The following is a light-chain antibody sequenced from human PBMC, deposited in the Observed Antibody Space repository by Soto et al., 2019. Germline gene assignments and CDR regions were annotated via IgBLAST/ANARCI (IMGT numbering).Light chain of an antibody. CDR1: QVISID. CDR2: GVV. V-gene: IGKV1-13*02. J-gene: IGKJ4*01. CDR3: QPLARYPSP. Sequence: AIQLTQSPSSLSTSVGDRVTITRRASQVISIDLAWYQQKPGKAPKLLIYGVVNLKRGVPSRFSVSGSGTDFTLTINSLQSKDVSRYCCQPLARYPSPFGGGAKVDI.